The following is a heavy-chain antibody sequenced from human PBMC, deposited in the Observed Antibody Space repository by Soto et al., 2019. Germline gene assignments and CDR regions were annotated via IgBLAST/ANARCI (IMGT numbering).Heavy chain of an antibody. CDR3: AKGWVGGDYDPNWFDP. CDR1: GFTFSSYA. V-gene: IGHV3-23*01. J-gene: IGHJ5*02. Sequence: GGSLRLSCAASGFTFSSYAMSLCRQAPGEGLEWVSAISGSGGSTYYADSVKGRFTISRDNSKNTLYLQMNSLRAEDTAVYYCAKGWVGGDYDPNWFDPWGQGTLVTVSS. D-gene: IGHD4-17*01. CDR2: ISGSGGST.